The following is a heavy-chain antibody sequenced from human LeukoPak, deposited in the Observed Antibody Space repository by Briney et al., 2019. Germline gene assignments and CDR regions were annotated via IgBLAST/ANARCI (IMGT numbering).Heavy chain of an antibody. D-gene: IGHD3-9*01. CDR2: INPSGGST. Sequence: ASVKVSCKASGYTFTSYGISWVRQAPGQGLEWMGIINPSGGSTSYAQKFQGRVTMTRDMSTSTVYMELSSLRSEDTAVYYCARGEGGYDILTGYWSYFDYWGQGTLVTVSS. V-gene: IGHV1-46*01. CDR1: GYTFTSYG. CDR3: ARGEGGYDILTGYWSYFDY. J-gene: IGHJ4*02.